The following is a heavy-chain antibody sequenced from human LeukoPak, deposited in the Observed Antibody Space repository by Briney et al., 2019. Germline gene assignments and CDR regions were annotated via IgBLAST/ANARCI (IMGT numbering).Heavy chain of an antibody. D-gene: IGHD3-10*01. J-gene: IGHJ3*01. CDR1: GFTFSNAW. Sequence: GGSLRLSCAASGFTFSNAWMSWVRQAPGKGLEWVCRIKSKTNGGTTDYAAPVKGRFTISRDDSKNTLYLQMNSLKTEDTAVYYCAKRMIRGVNHDAFDLWGQGTMVTVSS. CDR3: AKRMIRGVNHDAFDL. CDR2: IKSKTNGGTT. V-gene: IGHV3-15*01.